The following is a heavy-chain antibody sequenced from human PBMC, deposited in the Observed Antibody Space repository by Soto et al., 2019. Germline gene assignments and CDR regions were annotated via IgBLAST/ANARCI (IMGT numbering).Heavy chain of an antibody. D-gene: IGHD2-15*01. J-gene: IGHJ4*02. CDR1: GFTFSSYA. CDR3: ARIRAWWEPPNY. Sequence: GGSLRLSCAASGFTFSSYAMSWVCQAPGKGLEWVSAISGSGGSTYYADSVKGRFTISRDNSKNTLYLQMNSLRAEDTAVYYCARIRAWWEPPNYWGQGTLVTVSS. V-gene: IGHV3-23*01. CDR2: ISGSGGST.